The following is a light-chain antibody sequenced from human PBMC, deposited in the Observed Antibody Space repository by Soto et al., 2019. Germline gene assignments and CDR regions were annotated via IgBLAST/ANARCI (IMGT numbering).Light chain of an antibody. CDR3: QQYRSLTWT. CDR1: QSVSSSY. CDR2: CAY. V-gene: IGKV3D-20*01. Sequence: EIVLTQSPATLSLSPGERATLSCGASQSVSSSYLAWFQQKPGLAPRLLIYCAYIRATGTPDRFSGSGSGTDFTLTISRLEHEDFAVYYCQQYRSLTWTSGQGTKLEIK. J-gene: IGKJ1*01.